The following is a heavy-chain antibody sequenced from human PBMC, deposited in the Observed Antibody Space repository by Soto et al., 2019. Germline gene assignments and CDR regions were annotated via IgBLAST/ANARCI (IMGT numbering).Heavy chain of an antibody. J-gene: IGHJ3*02. CDR1: GGSISSGDYY. V-gene: IGHV4-30-4*01. CDR3: ASYNWNDGGSAFDI. D-gene: IGHD1-20*01. Sequence: QVQLQESGPGLVKPSQTLSLTCTVSGGSISSGDYYWSWIRQPPGKGLEWIGYIYYSGSTYYNPSLKRRVTISVDTSKNQVSLKLSSVTAADTAVYYCASYNWNDGGSAFDIWGQGTMVTVSS. CDR2: IYYSGST.